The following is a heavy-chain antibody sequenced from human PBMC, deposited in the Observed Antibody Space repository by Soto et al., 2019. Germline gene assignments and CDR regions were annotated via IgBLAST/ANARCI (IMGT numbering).Heavy chain of an antibody. J-gene: IGHJ4*02. CDR1: GFTFSSYS. CDR2: ISSSSSYI. CDR3: ARENMVRGVNPYYFDY. Sequence: VQLVESGGGLVKPGGSLRLSCAASGFTFSSYSMNWVRQAPGKGLEWVSSISSSSSYIYYADSVKGRFTISRDNAKNSLYLQMNSLRAEDTAVYYCARENMVRGVNPYYFDYWGQGTLVTVSS. D-gene: IGHD3-10*01. V-gene: IGHV3-21*01.